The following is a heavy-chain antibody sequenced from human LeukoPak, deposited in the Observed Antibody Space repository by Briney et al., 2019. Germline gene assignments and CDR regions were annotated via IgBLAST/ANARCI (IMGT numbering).Heavy chain of an antibody. CDR1: GLTLSGYW. Sequence: PGGSLRLSCAASGLTLSGYWMHWVRQAPGKGLVWVSRINGDASSTSYADSVKGRFTISRDNAENTLYLQMNSLRVEDTAVYYCTRRVSATRWFDPWGQGTLVTVSS. D-gene: IGHD2-15*01. J-gene: IGHJ5*02. CDR2: INGDASST. V-gene: IGHV3-74*01. CDR3: TRRVSATRWFDP.